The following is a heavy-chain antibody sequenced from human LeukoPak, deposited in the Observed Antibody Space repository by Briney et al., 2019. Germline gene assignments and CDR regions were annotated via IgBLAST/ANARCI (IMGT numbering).Heavy chain of an antibody. Sequence: PSETLSLTCTVSGPSVGSSRDDWGWPREPPGKGLEWIGSIYCSGSTYYNPSLKSQVTISVDTSKNQCSLKPSSVTAADRAVYYGVRHLRRAGAFDIWGQGTMVTVSS. CDR3: VRHLRRAGAFDI. V-gene: IGHV4-39*01. D-gene: IGHD3-10*01. CDR1: GPSVGSSRDD. J-gene: IGHJ3*02. CDR2: IYCSGST.